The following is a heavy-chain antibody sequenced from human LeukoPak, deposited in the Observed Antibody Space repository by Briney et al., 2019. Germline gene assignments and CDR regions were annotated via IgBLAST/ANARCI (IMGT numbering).Heavy chain of an antibody. D-gene: IGHD3-9*01. CDR1: GFTFSSYW. CDR2: IKQDGSEK. J-gene: IGHJ4*02. V-gene: IGHV3-7*01. CDR3: ARETLIFYDILTEALDY. Sequence: PGGSLRLSCAASGFTFSSYWMSWVRQAPGKGLEWAANIKQDGSEKYYVDSVKGRFTISRDNAKNSLYLQMNSLRAEDTAVYYCARETLIFYDILTEALDYWGQGTLVTVSS.